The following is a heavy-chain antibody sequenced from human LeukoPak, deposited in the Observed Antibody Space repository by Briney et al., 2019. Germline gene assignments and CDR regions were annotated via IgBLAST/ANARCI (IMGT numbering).Heavy chain of an antibody. CDR3: ARDPYYYGSGSYVYSLDV. CDR1: GGTFSNYA. Sequence: SVKVSCNASGGTFSNYAINWVRQAPGQGLEWMGRIIPFSDMTNYAQKFEDTVTITADKSTSEVYMELTNLRSEDTAVYYCARDPYYYGSGSYVYSLDVWGQGTTVTVSS. CDR2: IIPFSDMT. J-gene: IGHJ6*02. V-gene: IGHV1-69*04. D-gene: IGHD3-10*01.